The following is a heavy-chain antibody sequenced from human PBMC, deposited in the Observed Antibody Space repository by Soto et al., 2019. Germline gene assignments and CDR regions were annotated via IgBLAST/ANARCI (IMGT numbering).Heavy chain of an antibody. CDR3: ATVEDCGGDCPIEAFEI. V-gene: IGHV4-31*03. J-gene: IGHJ3*02. CDR2: IYYTGST. D-gene: IGHD2-21*02. Sequence: QVQLQESGPGLVKPSQTLSLTCTVSGGSISSGGYYWSWIRQHPGRGLEWIAYIYYTGSTYYNPSLKSRVTISVDTSKNQFSLNLSSVTAADTAVYYCATVEDCGGDCPIEAFEIWGQGTIVTVSS. CDR1: GGSISSGGYY.